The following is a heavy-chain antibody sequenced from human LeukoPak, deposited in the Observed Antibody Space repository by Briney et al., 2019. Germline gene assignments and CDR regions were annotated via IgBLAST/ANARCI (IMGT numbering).Heavy chain of an antibody. CDR2: IYPGDSDT. CDR3: ARPPARRPPDAFDI. D-gene: IGHD6-25*01. CDR1: GYNFMSYW. J-gene: IGHJ3*02. Sequence: GESLKISCEGFGYNFMSYWIGWVRQMPGKGLEWMGIIYPGDSDTRYSPSFQGQVTISADKSISTAYLQWSSLKASDTAMYYCARPPARRPPDAFDIWGQGTMVTVSS. V-gene: IGHV5-51*01.